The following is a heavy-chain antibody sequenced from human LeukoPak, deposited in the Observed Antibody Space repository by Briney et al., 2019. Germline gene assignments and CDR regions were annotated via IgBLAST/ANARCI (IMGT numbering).Heavy chain of an antibody. CDR3: ARQVQYRSGYFPPDP. CDR2: MKGDGSEK. D-gene: IGHD6-19*01. Sequence: GGSLRLSCAASGFIFSNYAMSWVRQAPGKGLEWVANMKGDGSEKHYVDSMKGRFTISRDNAKNSLYLQMNSLTAEDTAVYYCARQVQYRSGYFPPDPWGQGTLVTVSS. V-gene: IGHV3-7*01. J-gene: IGHJ5*02. CDR1: GFIFSNYA.